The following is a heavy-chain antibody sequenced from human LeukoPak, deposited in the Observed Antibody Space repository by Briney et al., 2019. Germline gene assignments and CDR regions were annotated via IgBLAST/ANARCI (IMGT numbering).Heavy chain of an antibody. Sequence: ASVKVSCKASGYTFTNYAMNWVRQAPGQGLEWMGWINTNIGNPTYAQGFTGWFVFSLDTSVSTAYLQISSLKAEDTAVYCCARDINPVTGTPDHWGQGTLVTVSS. V-gene: IGHV7-4-1*02. CDR3: ARDINPVTGTPDH. J-gene: IGHJ4*02. D-gene: IGHD4-17*01. CDR1: GYTFTNYA. CDR2: INTNIGNP.